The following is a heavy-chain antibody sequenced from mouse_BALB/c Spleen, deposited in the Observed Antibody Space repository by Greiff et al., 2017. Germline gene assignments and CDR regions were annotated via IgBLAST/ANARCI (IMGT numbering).Heavy chain of an antibody. V-gene: IGHV5-6*01. CDR1: GFTFSSYG. D-gene: IGHD4-1*01. J-gene: IGHJ4*01. Sequence: EVHLVESGGDLVKPGGSLKLSCAASGFTFSSYGMSWVRQTPDKRLEWVATISSGGSYTYYPDSVKGRFTISRDNAKNTLYLQMSSLKSEDTAMYYCARLAQGAMDYWGQGTSVTVSS. CDR3: ARLAQGAMDY. CDR2: ISSGGSYT.